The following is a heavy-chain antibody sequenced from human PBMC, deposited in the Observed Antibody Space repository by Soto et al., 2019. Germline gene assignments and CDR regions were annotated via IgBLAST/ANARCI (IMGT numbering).Heavy chain of an antibody. D-gene: IGHD4-17*01. CDR2: INHSGST. J-gene: IGHJ3*02. CDR1: GGSFSGYY. V-gene: IGHV4-34*01. Sequence: SETLSLTCAVYGGSFSGYYWSWIRQPPGKGLEWIGEINHSGSTNYNPSLKSRVTISVDTSKNQFSLKLSSVTAADTAVYYCARVAVTTVLDTYGGAFDIWGQGTMVTVSS. CDR3: ARVAVTTVLDTYGGAFDI.